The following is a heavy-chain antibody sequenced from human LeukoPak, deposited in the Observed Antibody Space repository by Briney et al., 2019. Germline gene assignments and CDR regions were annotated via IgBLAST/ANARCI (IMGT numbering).Heavy chain of an antibody. J-gene: IGHJ4*02. CDR3: VREQPGDGWSGFDY. D-gene: IGHD6-19*01. V-gene: IGHV3-23*01. CDR2: IDASGGAT. CDR1: GFTFSNYA. Sequence: GESLRLSCAASGFTFSNYAMSWVRQAPGKGLEWVSSIDASGGATYYADSVKGRFTISRDNSKNTFYLQMNSLRTEDTALYYCVREQPGDGWSGFDYWGQGTLVTVSS.